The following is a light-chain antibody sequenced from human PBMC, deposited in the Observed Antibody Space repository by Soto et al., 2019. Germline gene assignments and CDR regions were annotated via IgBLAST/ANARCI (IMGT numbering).Light chain of an antibody. CDR3: QHTTDFT. CDR1: SSSKW. CDR2: DVS. V-gene: IGKV1-5*01. J-gene: IGKJ2*01. Sequence: DIQMTQSPSTLAASVGDTVTMTCRSSSKWLAWYQKKPGKAPKLLIYDVSNLERGVPPRFSGSTSGAESTLTITGLQPDDLGTYYCQHTTDFTFGQGTKVDNK.